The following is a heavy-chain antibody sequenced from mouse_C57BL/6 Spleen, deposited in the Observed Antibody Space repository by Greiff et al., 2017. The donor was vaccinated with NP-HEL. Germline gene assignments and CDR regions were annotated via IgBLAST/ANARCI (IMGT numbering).Heavy chain of an antibody. CDR3: AREDALYAMDY. CDR2: ISYDGSN. J-gene: IGHJ4*01. CDR1: GYSITSGYY. V-gene: IGHV3-6*01. Sequence: EVKVEESGPGLVKPSQSLSLTCSVTGYSITSGYYWNWIRQFPGNKLEWMGYISYDGSNNYNPSLKNRISITRDTSKNQFFLKLNSVTTEDTATYYCAREDALYAMDYWGQGTSVTVSS.